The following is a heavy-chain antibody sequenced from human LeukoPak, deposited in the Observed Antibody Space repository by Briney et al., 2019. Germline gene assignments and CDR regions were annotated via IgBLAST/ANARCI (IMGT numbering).Heavy chain of an antibody. CDR2: IKQDGSEE. D-gene: IGHD6-19*01. CDR1: GFTFSGSW. J-gene: IGHJ4*02. Sequence: GGSLRLSCAASGFTFSGSWMNWVRQPPGKGLEWVANIKQDGSEEHYVDSVKGRFTISRDNAKNSLSLQMNSLRVEDTAVYYCTKDWRDGSGWIVGDSWGQGTLVTVSS. CDR3: TKDWRDGSGWIVGDS. V-gene: IGHV3-7*05.